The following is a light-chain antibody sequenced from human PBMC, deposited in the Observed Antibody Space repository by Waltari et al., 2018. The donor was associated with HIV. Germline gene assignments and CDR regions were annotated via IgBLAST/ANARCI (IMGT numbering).Light chain of an antibody. J-gene: IGLJ2*01. CDR3: SSYISSSTLL. Sequence: QSALTQPASVSGSPGQSITISCTGTSSDVGGYNYVSWYQQHPGKAPKLMIYEVSNRPSGVSNRFSGSKSGNTPSLTISGLQAEDEADYYCSSYISSSTLLFGGGTKLTVL. CDR1: SSDVGGYNY. CDR2: EVS. V-gene: IGLV2-14*01.